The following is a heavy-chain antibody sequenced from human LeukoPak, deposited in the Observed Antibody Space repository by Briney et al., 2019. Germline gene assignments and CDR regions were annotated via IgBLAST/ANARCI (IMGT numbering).Heavy chain of an antibody. D-gene: IGHD6-13*01. CDR3: ARSDSSSWDFDY. CDR1: GGSISSGGYY. V-gene: IGHV4-31*03. Sequence: PSQTLSLTCTVSGGSISSGGYYWSWIRQRPGKGLNWIGYIYYSGSTYYNPSLKSRVTISVDTSKNQYSLKLRAVTAADTAVYYCARSDSSSWDFDYWGQGTLVTVSS. CDR2: IYYSGST. J-gene: IGHJ4*02.